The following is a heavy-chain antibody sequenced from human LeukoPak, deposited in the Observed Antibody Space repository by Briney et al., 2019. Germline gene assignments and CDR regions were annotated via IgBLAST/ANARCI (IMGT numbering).Heavy chain of an antibody. CDR1: GFTFSNNC. V-gene: IGHV3-7*04. CDR3: ARARWSLYGMDV. D-gene: IGHD4-23*01. CDR2: IEQVGTAK. Sequence: PGGSLRLSCAASGFTFSNNCMSWVRQAPGRGLEWVASIEQVGTAKVYVGCVKGRFTISRDNAKNSLYLKMNSLRADHTAVYYCARARWSLYGMDVWGQGNTVTVSS. J-gene: IGHJ6*02.